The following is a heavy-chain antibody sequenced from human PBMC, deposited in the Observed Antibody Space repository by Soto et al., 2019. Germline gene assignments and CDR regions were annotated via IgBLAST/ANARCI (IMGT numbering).Heavy chain of an antibody. CDR1: GFSLSTSGVG. CDR2: IYWDDDK. D-gene: IGHD3-10*01. CDR3: AHLDSMGLSFDY. V-gene: IGHV2-5*02. J-gene: IGHJ4*02. Sequence: QITLKESGPPLVKPTQTLTLTCTLSGFSLSTSGVGVGWIRQPPGKALRWLAVIYWDDDKRYSPSLKSRLTITQDPSKNQVVLTMTNMEPVAAATYYCAHLDSMGLSFDYWGQGALVTVSS.